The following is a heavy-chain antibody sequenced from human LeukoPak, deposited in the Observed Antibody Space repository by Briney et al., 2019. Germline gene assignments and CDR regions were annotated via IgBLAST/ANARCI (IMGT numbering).Heavy chain of an antibody. CDR3: ARADGDWLDY. D-gene: IGHD2-21*01. Sequence: GGSLRLSCAASGFTFSSYAMSWVRQAPGKGLEWVSSISSSSSYIYYADSVKGRFTISRDNAKNSLYLQMNSLRAEDTAVYYCARADGDWLDYWGQGTLVAVSS. CDR1: GFTFSSYA. J-gene: IGHJ4*02. V-gene: IGHV3-21*01. CDR2: ISSSSSYI.